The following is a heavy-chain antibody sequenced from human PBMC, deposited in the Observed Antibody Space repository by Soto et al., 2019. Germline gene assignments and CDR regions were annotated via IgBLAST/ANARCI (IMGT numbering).Heavy chain of an antibody. D-gene: IGHD1-1*01. CDR2: ISDSGDTT. CDR3: AKAARTTTLYNFDF. J-gene: IGHJ4*02. V-gene: IGHV3-23*04. Sequence: EVQLVESGGGLVQPGGSLRLSCAASGFTFSNFGMNWVRQAPGKGLEWVSLISDSGDTTFHADSVKGRFTISRDNSKNTLYLQMNSLRAEDTAVYYCAKAARTTTLYNFDFWGQGTLVTVSS. CDR1: GFTFSNFG.